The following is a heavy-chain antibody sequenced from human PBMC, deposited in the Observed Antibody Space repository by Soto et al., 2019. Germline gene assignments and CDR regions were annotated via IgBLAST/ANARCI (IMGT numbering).Heavy chain of an antibody. CDR1: GFTVNNYP. Sequence: GGSMILSCPTSGFTVNNYPMIWVRQAPAKGLEGVAAIIGSGGSTYYADCVRGRFTISRDNSKNRLYLQMNSLRAEDTAVYYCAKDLGYSYGLDYMDVWGKGTTVTVSS. CDR2: IIGSGGST. CDR3: AKDLGYSYGLDYMDV. J-gene: IGHJ6*03. D-gene: IGHD5-18*01. V-gene: IGHV3-23*01.